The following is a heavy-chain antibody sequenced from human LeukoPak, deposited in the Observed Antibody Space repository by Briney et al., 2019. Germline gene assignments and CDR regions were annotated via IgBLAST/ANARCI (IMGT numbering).Heavy chain of an antibody. CDR2: IYYSGST. D-gene: IGHD2-2*01. Sequence: SESLSLTCAVSGVSISSYYRSWIRQPPGKGLEWVGYIYYSGSTNYNPPLKSRVTISVDTSKKQFSLKLSSVTAADTAVYYCASYCSSTSCGAFDIWGQGTMVTVSS. J-gene: IGHJ3*02. V-gene: IGHV4-59*01. CDR3: ASYCSSTSCGAFDI. CDR1: GVSISSYY.